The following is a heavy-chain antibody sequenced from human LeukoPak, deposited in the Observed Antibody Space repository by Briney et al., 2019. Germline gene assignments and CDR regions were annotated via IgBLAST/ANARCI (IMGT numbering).Heavy chain of an antibody. CDR3: TRAGNYRFDF. V-gene: IGHV3-74*01. Sequence: PGGSLRLSCAASGFTFSSSWMHWVRQAPGEGLVWVSRMNSDGSTTNYADSVKGRFTISRDNAKNTLFLQMNSLRADDTAVYYCTRAGNYRFDFWGQGTLVTVPS. CDR1: GFTFSSSW. CDR2: MNSDGSTT. J-gene: IGHJ4*02. D-gene: IGHD1-7*01.